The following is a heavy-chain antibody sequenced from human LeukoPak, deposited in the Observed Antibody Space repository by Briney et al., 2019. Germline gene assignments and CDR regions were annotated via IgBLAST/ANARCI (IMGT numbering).Heavy chain of an antibody. D-gene: IGHD3-9*01. CDR3: ARDSGLRYFDWSGNNFDY. J-gene: IGHJ4*02. Sequence: PSETLSLTCTVSGGSISSYYWSWIRQPAGKGLEWIGRIYTSGGTNYNPSLKSRVTMSVDTSKNQFSLKLSSVTAADTAVYYCARDSGLRYFDWSGNNFDYWGQGTLVTVSS. CDR2: IYTSGGT. CDR1: GGSISSYY. V-gene: IGHV4-4*07.